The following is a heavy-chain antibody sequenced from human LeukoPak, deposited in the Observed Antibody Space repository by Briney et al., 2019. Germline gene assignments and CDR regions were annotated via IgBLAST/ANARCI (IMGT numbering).Heavy chain of an antibody. CDR2: ISGSGSST. CDR1: GFTFSSYA. V-gene: IGHV3-23*01. D-gene: IGHD3-10*01. Sequence: PGGSLGLSCAASGFTFSSYAMTWVRQAPGQGLEWVSAISGSGSSTYSSDSVTGRFTISRDNSKNTLYLQMNTLRAEDTAVYYCAKSARMVPGMIDYWGQGTLVTVSS. J-gene: IGHJ4*02. CDR3: AKSARMVPGMIDY.